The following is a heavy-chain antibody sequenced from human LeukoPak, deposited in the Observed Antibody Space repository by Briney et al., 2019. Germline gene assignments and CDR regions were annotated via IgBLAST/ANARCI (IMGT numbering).Heavy chain of an antibody. J-gene: IGHJ6*03. CDR3: AIGGNRAPYYYYMDV. V-gene: IGHV4-34*01. Sequence: PSETLSLTCAVYGGSFSGYYWSWIRQPPGKGLKWIGEINHSGSTNYNPSLKSRVTISVDTSKNQFSLKLSSVTAADTAVYYCAIGGNRAPYYYYMDVWGKGTTVTVSS. CDR2: INHSGST. D-gene: IGHD1-14*01. CDR1: GGSFSGYY.